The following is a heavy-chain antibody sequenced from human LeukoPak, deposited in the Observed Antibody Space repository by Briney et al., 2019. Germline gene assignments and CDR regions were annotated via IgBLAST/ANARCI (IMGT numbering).Heavy chain of an antibody. CDR3: ARDCRFTDYGSGNSDYFDY. D-gene: IGHD3-10*01. J-gene: IGHJ4*02. Sequence: GGSLRLSCAASGFTFSSYEMNWVRQAPGKGLEWISYISSSGRTIYYADSMKGRFTISRDNAKNSLYLQMNSLRAEDTAVYYCARDCRFTDYGSGNSDYFDYWGQGTLVTVSS. V-gene: IGHV3-48*03. CDR1: GFTFSSYE. CDR2: ISSSGRTI.